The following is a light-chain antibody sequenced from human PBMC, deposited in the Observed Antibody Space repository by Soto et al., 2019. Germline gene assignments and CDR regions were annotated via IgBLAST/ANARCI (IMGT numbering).Light chain of an antibody. Sequence: EIVLTQSPGTLSLSPGERATLSCRASQSVTSNYLAWYQQKPGQAPRLLIYGASGRATGVPDRFSGSGSGTDFTLTISRLQPEDFAVYYCQQYDNSPWKFGQGTKVEIK. V-gene: IGKV3-20*01. CDR2: GAS. CDR3: QQYDNSPWK. CDR1: QSVTSNY. J-gene: IGKJ1*01.